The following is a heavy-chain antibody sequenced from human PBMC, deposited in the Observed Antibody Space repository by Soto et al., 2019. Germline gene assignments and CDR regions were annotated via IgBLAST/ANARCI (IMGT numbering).Heavy chain of an antibody. V-gene: IGHV4-59*01. CDR1: GGSISGTL. J-gene: IGHJ5*02. CDR3: ARVAAAAKSEGWFDP. Sequence: ETLSLTCSVSGGSISGTLWSWIRQPPGKGLEWIGYVYYSGSTNYNPSLKSRVTISIVTPKNQFSLTLTSVTAADTAVYYCARVAAAAKSEGWFDPWGQGTLVTVSS. CDR2: VYYSGST. D-gene: IGHD6-13*01.